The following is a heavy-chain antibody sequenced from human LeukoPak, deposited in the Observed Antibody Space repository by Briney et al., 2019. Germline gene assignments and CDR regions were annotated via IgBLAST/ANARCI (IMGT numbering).Heavy chain of an antibody. D-gene: IGHD3-10*01. Sequence: SQTLSLTFTVSGGSISSGDYYWSWIRQPPGKGLEWIGYTYYSGSTYYNPSLKSRVTISVDTSKNQFSLKLSSVTAADTAVYYCARDSAYYYGSGSLSYDAFDIWGQGTMVTVSS. CDR2: TYYSGST. V-gene: IGHV4-30-4*08. CDR3: ARDSAYYYGSGSLSYDAFDI. CDR1: GGSISSGDYY. J-gene: IGHJ3*02.